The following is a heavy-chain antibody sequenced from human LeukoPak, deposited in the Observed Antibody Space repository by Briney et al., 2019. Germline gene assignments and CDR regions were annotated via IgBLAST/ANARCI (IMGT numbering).Heavy chain of an antibody. J-gene: IGHJ4*02. CDR1: GFTFSIYA. D-gene: IGHD1-1*01. Sequence: PGGSLRLSCVASGFTFSIYAMHWVRQAPGKGLEWVALASSDGSGKYYADSVKGRFTISRDNSKNTLDLEMNSLGAEDTAVYYCARNRLARTTSAFGNWGQGTLVTVSS. CDR2: ASSDGSGK. V-gene: IGHV3-30*04. CDR3: ARNRLARTTSAFGN.